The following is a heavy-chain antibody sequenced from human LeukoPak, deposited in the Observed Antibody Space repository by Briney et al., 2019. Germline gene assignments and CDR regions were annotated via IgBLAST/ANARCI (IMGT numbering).Heavy chain of an antibody. CDR3: ARRFLTIDNWFDP. CDR2: IYYSGST. CDR1: GGSISNGDHY. Sequence: SETLSLTCTVSGGSISNGDHYWSWIRQHPGKGLEWIGHIYYSGSTYYNPSLKSRGIISVETSKNQFSLKLSSVTAADTALYYCARRFLTIDNWFDPWGQGTLVTVSS. V-gene: IGHV4-31*03. J-gene: IGHJ5*02. D-gene: IGHD3-3*01.